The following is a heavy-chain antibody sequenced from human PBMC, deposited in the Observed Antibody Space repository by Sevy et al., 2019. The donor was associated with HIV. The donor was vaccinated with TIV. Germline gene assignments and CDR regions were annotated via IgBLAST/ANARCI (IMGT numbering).Heavy chain of an antibody. D-gene: IGHD2-2*01. Sequence: GGSLRLSRAASGFTFSSYWMSWVRQAPGKGLEWVANIKQDGSEKYYVDSVKGRFTISRDNAKNSLYLQMNSLRAEDTAVYYCARKHCSSTSCPSHFDYWGQGTLVTVSS. CDR2: IKQDGSEK. J-gene: IGHJ4*02. V-gene: IGHV3-7*01. CDR1: GFTFSSYW. CDR3: ARKHCSSTSCPSHFDY.